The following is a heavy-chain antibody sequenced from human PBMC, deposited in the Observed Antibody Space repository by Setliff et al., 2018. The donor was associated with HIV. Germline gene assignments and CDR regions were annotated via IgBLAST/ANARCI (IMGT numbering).Heavy chain of an antibody. CDR3: AKDYSSGWFDY. V-gene: IGHV3-23*01. D-gene: IGHD6-19*01. CDR2: ISGSGDTT. J-gene: IGHJ4*02. Sequence: GGSLRLSCAASGFTFSNYAMTWVRQAPGKGLEWVSGISGSGDTTNYADSVKGRFTIPRDNSKNTLYLQMNSLRAEDTAVYYCAKDYSSGWFDYWGQGTLVTVSS. CDR1: GFTFSNYA.